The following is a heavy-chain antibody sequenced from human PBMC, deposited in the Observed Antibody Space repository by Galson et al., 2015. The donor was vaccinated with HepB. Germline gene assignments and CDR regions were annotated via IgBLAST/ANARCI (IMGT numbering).Heavy chain of an antibody. CDR1: GFTFSRYG. Sequence: SLRLSCAASGFTFSRYGMHWVRQAPGKGLEWVALIWNDGSNKYYADSVKGRFTISRDNSKNTVYLQMNSLRAEDTALYYCARALDSDSCPDWGQGTLVTVSS. CDR3: ARALDSDSCPD. V-gene: IGHV3-33*08. J-gene: IGHJ4*02. D-gene: IGHD4-11*01. CDR2: IWNDGSNK.